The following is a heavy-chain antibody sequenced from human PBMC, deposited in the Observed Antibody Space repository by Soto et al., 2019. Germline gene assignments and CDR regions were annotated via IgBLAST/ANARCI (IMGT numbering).Heavy chain of an antibody. J-gene: IGHJ4*02. V-gene: IGHV3-74*01. CDR1: GFVFNMYW. CDR2: INDDGTRT. Sequence: GGSLRLSCAASGFVFNMYWMHWVRQVPGEGPEWVTRINDDGTRTDYADSAKGRFTISRDNAKDILYLQMNALRADDTAVYYWRRGPLPRSVITGAYCGRGTMVAVSS. D-gene: IGHD3-22*01. CDR3: RRGPLPRSVITGAY.